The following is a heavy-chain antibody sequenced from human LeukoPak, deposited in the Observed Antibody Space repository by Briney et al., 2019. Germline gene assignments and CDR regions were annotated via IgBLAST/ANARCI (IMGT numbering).Heavy chain of an antibody. CDR1: GYTFTSYG. CDR2: ISAYNGNT. V-gene: IGHV1-18*01. J-gene: IGHJ4*02. D-gene: IGHD3-10*01. Sequence: ASVKVSCKASGYTFTSYGISWVRQAPGQGLEWMGWISAYNGNTNYAQKLQGRVTMTTDTSTSTAYMELRSLRSDDTAVYYCARGPVLSMVRGVEDFDYWGQGTLVTVSS. CDR3: ARGPVLSMVRGVEDFDY.